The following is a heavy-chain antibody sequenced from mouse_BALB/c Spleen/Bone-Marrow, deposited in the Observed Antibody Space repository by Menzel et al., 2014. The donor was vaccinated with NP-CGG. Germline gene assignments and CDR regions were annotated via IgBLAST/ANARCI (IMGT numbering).Heavy chain of an antibody. Sequence: EVKLMESGAELVRPGALVKLSCKASGFNIKDYYMHWVKQRPEQGLEWIGWIDPENGNTIYDPKFQGKASITADTSSNTAHLQLSSLTSEDTAVYYCAMITTYWGQGTTLTVSS. CDR2: IDPENGNT. D-gene: IGHD2-4*01. CDR1: GFNIKDYY. J-gene: IGHJ2*01. CDR3: AMITTY. V-gene: IGHV14-1*02.